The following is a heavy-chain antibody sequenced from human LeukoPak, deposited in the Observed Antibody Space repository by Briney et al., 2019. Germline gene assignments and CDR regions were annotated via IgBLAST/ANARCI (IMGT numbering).Heavy chain of an antibody. V-gene: IGHV1-2*04. J-gene: IGHJ4*02. Sequence: GASVKVSCKASGYTFTGYYMHWVRQAPGQGLEWMGWINPNSGGTNYAQKFQGWVTMTRDTSISTAYMELSRLRSDDTAVYYCARDYYGSGSPHGAAYWGQGTLVTVSS. CDR3: ARDYYGSGSPHGAAY. D-gene: IGHD3-10*01. CDR2: INPNSGGT. CDR1: GYTFTGYY.